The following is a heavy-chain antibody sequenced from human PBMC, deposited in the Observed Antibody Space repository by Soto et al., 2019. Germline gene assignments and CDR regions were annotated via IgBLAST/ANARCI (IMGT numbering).Heavy chain of an antibody. J-gene: IGHJ4*02. CDR1: GFTFSSYA. V-gene: IGHV3-21*01. D-gene: IGHD6-13*01. CDR3: VRDGIAAAALDY. Sequence: GGSLRLSCAASGFTFSSYAMSWVRQAPGKGLEWVSSISSSSSYIYYADSVKGRFTISRDNAKNSLYLQMNSLRAEDTAVYYCVRDGIAAAALDYWGQGTLVTVSS. CDR2: ISSSSSYI.